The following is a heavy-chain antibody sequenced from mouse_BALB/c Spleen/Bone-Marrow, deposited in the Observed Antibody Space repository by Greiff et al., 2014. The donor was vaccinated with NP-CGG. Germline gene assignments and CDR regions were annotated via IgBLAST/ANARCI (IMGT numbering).Heavy chain of an antibody. V-gene: IGHV7-1*02. Sequence: DVMLVESGGGLVQPGGSLRLSCATSGFTFSDFYMEWVRQPPGKRLEWIAASRNKAKDYTTKYSASVKGRFIVSRDTSQSILYLQMNALRAEDTAIYYCARDVGYGNYFVYWGQGTLVTVSA. D-gene: IGHD2-10*02. CDR3: ARDVGYGNYFVY. J-gene: IGHJ3*01. CDR2: SRNKAKDYTT. CDR1: GFTFSDFY.